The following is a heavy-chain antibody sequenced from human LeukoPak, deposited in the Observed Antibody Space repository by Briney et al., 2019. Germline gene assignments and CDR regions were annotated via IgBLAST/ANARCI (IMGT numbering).Heavy chain of an antibody. V-gene: IGHV3-48*02. J-gene: IGHJ4*02. D-gene: IGHD4-11*01. CDR3: ARGSSTVTTKFDY. CDR2: ISSSSSTI. Sequence: GGSLRLSCAASGFTFSSYSMNWVRQAPGKGLEWVSYISSSSSTIYYADSVKGGFTISRDNAKNSLYLQMNSLRDEDTAVYYCARGSSTVTTKFDYWGQGTLVTVSS. CDR1: GFTFSSYS.